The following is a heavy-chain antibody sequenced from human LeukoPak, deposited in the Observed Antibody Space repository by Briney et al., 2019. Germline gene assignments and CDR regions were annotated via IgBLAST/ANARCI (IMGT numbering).Heavy chain of an antibody. CDR2: ISYSGNT. J-gene: IGHJ3*02. D-gene: IGHD3-9*01. Sequence: SETLSLTCAVSGASISSGGYSWSWIRQPPGKGLEWIGCISYSGNTYYNPSLKSRVTISVDTSKNQFSLKLSSVTAADTAVYYCARDGFGYLTGYSAGAFDIWGQGTMVTVSS. CDR1: GASISSGGYS. CDR3: ARDGFGYLTGYSAGAFDI. V-gene: IGHV4-61*08.